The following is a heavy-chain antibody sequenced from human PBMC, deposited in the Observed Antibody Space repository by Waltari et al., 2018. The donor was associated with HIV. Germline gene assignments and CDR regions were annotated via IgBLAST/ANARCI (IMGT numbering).Heavy chain of an antibody. D-gene: IGHD2-21*02. CDR2: ISGPATNT. CDR3: VQGSRNCGGDCYEN. J-gene: IGHJ4*02. V-gene: IGHV3-23*04. Sequence: EVELVESGGTLVQPGGSLTLSCAASGFTFINYAMSWVRQPPGKRRGGVSVISGPATNTYYADSVTGRFTISRDNARNTVSLQMDSLRAEDTAVYFCVQGSRNCGGDCYENWGQGTLVNVTS. CDR1: GFTFINYA.